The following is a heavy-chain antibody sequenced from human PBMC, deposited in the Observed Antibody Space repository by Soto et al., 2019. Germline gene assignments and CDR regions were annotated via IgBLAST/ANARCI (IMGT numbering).Heavy chain of an antibody. CDR2: ISGSGGST. V-gene: IGHV3-23*01. J-gene: IGHJ2*01. CDR1: GFTFSSFA. Sequence: EVQLLESGGGLVQPGGSLRLSCAASGFTFSSFAMSWVRRAPGKGLEWVSTISGSGGSTYYADSVKGRFTVSRDNSRNTLYLQMNSLRAEDTAVYYCAKENYGDYYWYFDLWGRGTQVTVSS. D-gene: IGHD4-17*01. CDR3: AKENYGDYYWYFDL.